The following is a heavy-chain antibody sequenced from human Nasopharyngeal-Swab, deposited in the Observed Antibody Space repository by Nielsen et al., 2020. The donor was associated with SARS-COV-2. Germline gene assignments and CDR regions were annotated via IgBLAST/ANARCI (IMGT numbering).Heavy chain of an antibody. V-gene: IGHV3-23*01. CDR2: ISGSGGST. Sequence: GASLQISCAASGFTFSSYAMSWVRQAPGKGLEWVSAISGSGGSTYYADSVKGRFTISRDNSKNTLYLQMNSLRAEDTAVYYCARKNYYDSSGYYLVHFYYYYYGMDVWGQGTTVTVSS. CDR1: GFTFSSYA. CDR3: ARKNYYDSSGYYLVHFYYYYYGMDV. J-gene: IGHJ6*02. D-gene: IGHD3-22*01.